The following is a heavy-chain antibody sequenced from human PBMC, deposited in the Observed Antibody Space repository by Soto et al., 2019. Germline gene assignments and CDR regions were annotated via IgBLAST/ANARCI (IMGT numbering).Heavy chain of an antibody. J-gene: IGHJ6*02. CDR2: IYHSGST. D-gene: IGHD2-15*01. CDR1: GGSISSGGYS. V-gene: IGHV4-30-2*01. Sequence: QLQLQESGSGLVKPSQTLSLTCAVSGGSISSGGYSWSWIRQPPGKGLEWIGYIYHSGSTYYNPPRKSRVTISVDRSKNQFSLKLSSVTAADTAVYYCARGVVVVAATGNYYYYYGMDVWGQGTTVTVSS. CDR3: ARGVVVVAATGNYYYYYGMDV.